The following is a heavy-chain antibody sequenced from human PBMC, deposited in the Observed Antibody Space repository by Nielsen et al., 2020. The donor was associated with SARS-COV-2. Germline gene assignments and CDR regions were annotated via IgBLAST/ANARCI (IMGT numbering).Heavy chain of an antibody. CDR3: ANWGHAFDI. CDR1: GGSLSGSY. V-gene: IGHV4-34*01. J-gene: IGHJ3*02. Sequence: SETLSLTCAVYGGSLSGSYWSWIRQSPGKGLEWIGEVNHSGSTNYNPSLKSRVTISVDMSKNQFSLKMRSVTVADTAVYFCANWGHAFDIWGQGTMVTVSS. CDR2: VNHSGST. D-gene: IGHD3-16*01.